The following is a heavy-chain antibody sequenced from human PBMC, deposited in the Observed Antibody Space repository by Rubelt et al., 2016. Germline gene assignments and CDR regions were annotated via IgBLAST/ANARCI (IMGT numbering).Heavy chain of an antibody. Sequence: EVQLVQSGAEVKKPGESLKISCKGSGYSFTSYWIGWVRQMPGKGLEWMGIIYPGDSDTRYSPSFQGQVTISADKSIRTAYLQWSSLKASDTAMYYCVTLHDATAGTYWFDPWGQGTLVTVSS. CDR3: VTLHDATAGTYWFDP. CDR1: GYSFTSYW. CDR2: IYPGDSDT. J-gene: IGHJ5*02. D-gene: IGHD6-13*01. V-gene: IGHV5-51*01.